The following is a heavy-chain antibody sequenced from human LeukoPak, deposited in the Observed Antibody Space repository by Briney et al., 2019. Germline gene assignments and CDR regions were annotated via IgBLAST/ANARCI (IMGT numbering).Heavy chain of an antibody. Sequence: SGTLSLTCVVSGGSISSNWWSWVRQPPGKGLEWIGEIYHSGSTNYNPFLKSRVTMSVDNPKNEFFLKLSSVTAADTAVYYCAGSRVPYGLDVWGKGTTVTVSS. CDR3: AGSRVPYGLDV. D-gene: IGHD1-26*01. CDR2: IYHSGST. J-gene: IGHJ6*04. CDR1: GGSISSNW. V-gene: IGHV4-4*02.